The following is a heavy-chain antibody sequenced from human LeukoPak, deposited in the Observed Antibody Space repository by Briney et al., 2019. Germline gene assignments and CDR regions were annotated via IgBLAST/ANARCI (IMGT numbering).Heavy chain of an antibody. CDR1: GYSISSGYF. Sequence: SETLSLTCTVSGYSISSGYFWGWIRQPPGKGLEYIGTISHVGSTSYNPSLKNRVSISVDTSKNQFSLKLSSVTAADTAVYYCARYYDILTGYKYYFDYWGQGTLVTVSS. J-gene: IGHJ4*02. V-gene: IGHV4-38-2*02. CDR3: ARYYDILTGYKYYFDY. CDR2: ISHVGST. D-gene: IGHD3-9*01.